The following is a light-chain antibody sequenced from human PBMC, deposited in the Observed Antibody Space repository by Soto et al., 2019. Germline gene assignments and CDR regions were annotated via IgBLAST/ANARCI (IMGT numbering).Light chain of an antibody. CDR1: QSVSSTY. J-gene: IGKJ1*01. CDR3: QQYGTSPVT. CDR2: GAS. V-gene: IGKV3-20*01. Sequence: EIVLTQSPGTLSLSPGERATLSCRASQSVSSTYLAWYQHKPGQAPRLLIYGASSRATGIPDRFSGSGSGTDFTFTIYRLEPEDFAVYYCQQYGTSPVTFGQGTKVDI.